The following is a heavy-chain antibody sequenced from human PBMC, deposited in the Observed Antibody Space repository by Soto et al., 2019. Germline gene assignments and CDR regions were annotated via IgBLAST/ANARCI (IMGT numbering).Heavy chain of an antibody. V-gene: IGHV1-58*02. CDR2: IVVGSGNT. CDR1: GFTFTSSA. J-gene: IGHJ6*02. Sequence: GASVKVSCKASGFTFTSSAMQWVRQARGQRLEWIGWIVVGSGNTNYAQKFQERVTITRDMSTSTAYMELSSLRSEDTAVYYCAAAHEVVVPAASSRGYYYYGMDVWG. CDR3: AAAHEVVVPAASSRGYYYYGMDV. D-gene: IGHD2-2*01.